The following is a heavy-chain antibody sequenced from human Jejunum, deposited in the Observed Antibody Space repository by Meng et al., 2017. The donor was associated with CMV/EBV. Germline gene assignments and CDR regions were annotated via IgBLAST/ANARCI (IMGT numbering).Heavy chain of an antibody. D-gene: IGHD3-3*01. J-gene: IGHJ4*02. CDR3: VRGGSSGTLKYFDY. V-gene: IGHV3-48*03. CDR1: GFPFSSYE. CDR2: ISASTSAI. Sequence: GFPFSSYEMTWVRQIPGKGLEWISYISASTSAIYYAASVKGRFTISRDNVKNSLFLLMESLRADDTAIYYCVRGGSSGTLKYFDYWGQGALVTVSS.